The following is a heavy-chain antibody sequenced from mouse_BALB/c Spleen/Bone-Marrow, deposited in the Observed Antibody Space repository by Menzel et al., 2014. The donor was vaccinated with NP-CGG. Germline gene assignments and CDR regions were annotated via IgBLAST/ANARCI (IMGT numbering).Heavy chain of an antibody. D-gene: IGHD2-1*01. Sequence: LQQSGAELVKPGASVKMSCKASGYTFTTYNMHWVKQTPGQGLEWIGAIYPGNGGTSYNQKFKGKATLTADKSSSTAYMQLSSLTSEDSAVYYCARSYGNPYYFDYWGQGTTLTVSS. CDR2: IYPGNGGT. V-gene: IGHV1-12*01. CDR1: GYTFTTYN. CDR3: ARSYGNPYYFDY. J-gene: IGHJ2*01.